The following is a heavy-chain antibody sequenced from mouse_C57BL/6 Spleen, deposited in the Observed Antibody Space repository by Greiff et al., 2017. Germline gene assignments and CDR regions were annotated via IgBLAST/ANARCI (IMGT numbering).Heavy chain of an antibody. CDR2: IYPGDGDT. CDR1: GYAFSSYW. Sequence: VQLKESGAELVKPGASVKISCKASGYAFSSYWMNWVKQRPGKGLEWIGQIYPGDGDTNYNGKFKGKATLTADKSSSTAYMQLSSLTSEDSAVYFCARGGGYGYPDYWGQGTTLTVSS. V-gene: IGHV1-80*01. J-gene: IGHJ2*01. D-gene: IGHD2-2*01. CDR3: ARGGGYGYPDY.